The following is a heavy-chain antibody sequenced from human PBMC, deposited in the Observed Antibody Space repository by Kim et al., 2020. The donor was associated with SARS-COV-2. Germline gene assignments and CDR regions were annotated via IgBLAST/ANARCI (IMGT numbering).Heavy chain of an antibody. CDR3: ARDRGVLSYYYGSGSFLDAFDI. J-gene: IGHJ3*02. V-gene: IGHV3-48*04. CDR1: GFTFSGYS. CDR2: ITSHSRTI. D-gene: IGHD3-10*01. Sequence: GGSLRLSCAASGFTFSGYSLNWVRQAPGKGLEWVSYITSHSRTIYYADSVKGRFTISRDNAKSSLYLQMNSLRAGDTAVYYCARDRGVLSYYYGSGSFLDAFDIWGQGTMVTVSS.